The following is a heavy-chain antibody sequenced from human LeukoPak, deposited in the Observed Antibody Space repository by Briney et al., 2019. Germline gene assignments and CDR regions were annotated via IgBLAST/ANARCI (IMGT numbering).Heavy chain of an antibody. Sequence: ASVKVSCKASGYTFTGYYMHWVRQAPGQGLEWMGWINPNSGNTNYAQKLQGRVTMTTDTSTSTAYMELRSLRSDDTAVYYCARIDYYGSGSYNYWGQGALVTVSS. V-gene: IGHV1-18*04. CDR1: GYTFTGYY. D-gene: IGHD3-10*01. CDR3: ARIDYYGSGSYNY. CDR2: INPNSGNT. J-gene: IGHJ4*02.